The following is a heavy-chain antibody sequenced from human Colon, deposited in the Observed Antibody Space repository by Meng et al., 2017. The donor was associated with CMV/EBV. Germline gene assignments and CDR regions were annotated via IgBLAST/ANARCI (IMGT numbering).Heavy chain of an antibody. CDR3: AKYIVVVPAAIKLTYYYGMDV. V-gene: IGHV3-23*01. J-gene: IGHJ6*02. D-gene: IGHD2-2*02. Sequence: ESLKISCASSGFTFSSYRMNWVRQAPGKGLEWVSAISGSGGSTYYADSVKDRFTISRDNSKNTLYLQMNSLRAEDTTVYYCAKYIVVVPAAIKLTYYYGMDVWGQGTTVTVSS. CDR2: ISGSGGST. CDR1: GFTFSSYR.